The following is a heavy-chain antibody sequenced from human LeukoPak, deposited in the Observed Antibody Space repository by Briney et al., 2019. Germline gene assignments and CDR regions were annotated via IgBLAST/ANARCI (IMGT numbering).Heavy chain of an antibody. CDR2: INHSGST. CDR1: GGSFSGYY. V-gene: IGHV4-34*01. CDR3: ASAIVVPVY. J-gene: IGHJ4*02. Sequence: PSETLSLTCAVYGGSFSGYYWSWIRQPPGKGLEWIGEINHSGSTNYNPSLKSRVTISVDTSKNQFSLKLSSVTAADTAVYYCASAIVVPVYWGQGTLVTVPS. D-gene: IGHD3-22*01.